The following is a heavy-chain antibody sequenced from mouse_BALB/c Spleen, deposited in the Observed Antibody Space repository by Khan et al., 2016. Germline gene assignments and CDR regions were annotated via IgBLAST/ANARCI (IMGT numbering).Heavy chain of an antibody. CDR1: GYTFTNYG. Sequence: QIQLVQSGPELKKPGETVKISCKASGYTFTNYGMNWVKQAPGKGLKWMGWINTNTGEPTYAEEFKGRFAFSLETSASTAYLQINNLKNEDTATXFCATIYYGYAWFAYWGQGTLVTVSA. V-gene: IGHV9-3*02. D-gene: IGHD2-2*01. CDR2: INTNTGEP. J-gene: IGHJ3*01. CDR3: ATIYYGYAWFAY.